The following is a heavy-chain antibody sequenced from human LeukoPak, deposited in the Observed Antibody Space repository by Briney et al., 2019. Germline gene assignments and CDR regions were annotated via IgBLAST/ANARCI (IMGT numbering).Heavy chain of an antibody. CDR3: ARDSTYYYDSSGYLDAFDI. V-gene: IGHV4-39*07. D-gene: IGHD3-22*01. Sequence: PSETLSLTCTVSGGSISSSSYYWGWIRQPPGKGLEWIGSIYYSGSTYYNPSLKSRVTISVDTSKNQFSLKLSSVTAADTAVYYCARDSTYYYDSSGYLDAFDIWGQGTMVTVSS. J-gene: IGHJ3*02. CDR2: IYYSGST. CDR1: GGSISSSSYY.